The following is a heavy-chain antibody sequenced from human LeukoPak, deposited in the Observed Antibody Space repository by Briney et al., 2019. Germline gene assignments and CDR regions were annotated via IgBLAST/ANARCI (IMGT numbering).Heavy chain of an antibody. Sequence: SVKVSCKASGGTFSSYAISWVRQAPGQGLEWMGGIIPIFGTANYAQKFQGRVTITADESTSTAYMGLSSLRSEDTAVYYCARLGRNDYVWGSYRYFNWGQGTLVTVSS. CDR1: GGTFSSYA. CDR2: IIPIFGTA. V-gene: IGHV1-69*01. D-gene: IGHD3-16*02. J-gene: IGHJ4*02. CDR3: ARLGRNDYVWGSYRYFN.